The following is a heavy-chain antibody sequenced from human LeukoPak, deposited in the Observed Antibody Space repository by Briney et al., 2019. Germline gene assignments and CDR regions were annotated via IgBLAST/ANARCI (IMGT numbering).Heavy chain of an antibody. Sequence: GGSLRLSCAASGFTFSSYAMSWVRQAPGKGLEWVSAISGSGGSTYYADTVKGRFTISRDNSKNTLYLQMNSLRAEDTAVYYCAKAPSSGWSYYFDYWGQGTLVTVSS. CDR3: AKAPSSGWSYYFDY. CDR1: GFTFSSYA. CDR2: ISGSGGST. J-gene: IGHJ4*02. V-gene: IGHV3-23*01. D-gene: IGHD6-19*01.